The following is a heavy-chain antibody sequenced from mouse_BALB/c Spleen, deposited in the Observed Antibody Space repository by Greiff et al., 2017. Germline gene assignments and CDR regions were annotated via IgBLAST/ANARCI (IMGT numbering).Heavy chain of an antibody. CDR3: AREGGGDYAMDY. CDR1: GFTFSDYY. Sequence: EVKLVESGGGLVKPGGSLKLSCAASGFTFSDYYMYWVRQTPEKRLEWVATISDGGSYTYYPDSVKGRFTISRDNAKNNLYLQMSSLKSEDTAMYYCAREGGGDYAMDYWGQGTSVTVSS. CDR2: ISDGGSYT. V-gene: IGHV5-4*02. J-gene: IGHJ4*01.